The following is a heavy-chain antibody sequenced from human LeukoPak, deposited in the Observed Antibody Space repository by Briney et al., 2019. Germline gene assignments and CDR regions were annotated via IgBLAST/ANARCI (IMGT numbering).Heavy chain of an antibody. CDR1: GASISTIISY. Sequence: SETLSLTCTVSGASISTIISYWGWIRQTPGKGLEWIGSIYYSGTTYYNPSLESRVTISIDTSKNQFSVKLTSMTAADTAVYYCARDQGAVAGIDPWGQGTLVTVSS. V-gene: IGHV4-39*07. D-gene: IGHD6-19*01. J-gene: IGHJ5*02. CDR2: IYYSGTT. CDR3: ARDQGAVAGIDP.